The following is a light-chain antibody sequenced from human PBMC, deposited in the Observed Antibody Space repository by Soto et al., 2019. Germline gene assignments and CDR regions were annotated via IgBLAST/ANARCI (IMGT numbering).Light chain of an antibody. V-gene: IGLV2-11*01. CDR2: DVS. CDR1: SSDVGGYKY. Sequence: QSALTQPRSVSGSPGQSVTISCTGTSSDVGGYKYVSWYQQHPGKVPNLIIYDVSERPSGVPDRFSGSKSGNTASLSISGLQAEDEADYYCCSYAGGSTYVFGAGTKLTVL. J-gene: IGLJ1*01. CDR3: CSYAGGSTYV.